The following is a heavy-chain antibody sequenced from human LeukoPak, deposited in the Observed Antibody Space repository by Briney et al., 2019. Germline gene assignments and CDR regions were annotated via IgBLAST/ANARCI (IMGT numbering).Heavy chain of an antibody. Sequence: SGTLSLTCTVSGGSISSYYWSWIRQPPGKGLEWIGYIYHSGSTNYNPSLKSRVTISVDTSKNQFSLKLSSVTAADTAVYYCARLGGGMDVWGQGTTVTVSS. J-gene: IGHJ6*02. D-gene: IGHD3-16*01. CDR3: ARLGGGMDV. CDR1: GGSISSYY. V-gene: IGHV4-59*08. CDR2: IYHSGST.